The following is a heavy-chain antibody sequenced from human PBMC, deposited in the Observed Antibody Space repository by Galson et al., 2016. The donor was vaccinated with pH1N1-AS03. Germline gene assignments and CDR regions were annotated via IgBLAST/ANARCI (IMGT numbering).Heavy chain of an antibody. D-gene: IGHD5-12*01. Sequence: SLRLSCATSGFTFSSYGMTWVRQAPGKGLEWVSSISVTGGSTYYADSVKGRFTISRDNSKNMLYLQMNSLRAEDTTVYYCAKDGGSSGFDFDYWGLGTLVTVSS. CDR2: ISVTGGST. J-gene: IGHJ4*02. CDR3: AKDGGSSGFDFDY. V-gene: IGHV3-23*01. CDR1: GFTFSSYG.